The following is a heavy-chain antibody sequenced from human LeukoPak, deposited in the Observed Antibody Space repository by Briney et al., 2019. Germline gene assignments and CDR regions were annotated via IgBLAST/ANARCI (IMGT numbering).Heavy chain of an antibody. CDR3: ARSAAPAFGHYCDISGWALDI. CDR2: IYPGDSDT. D-gene: IGHD3-22*01. V-gene: IGHV5-51*01. Sequence: AESLKISCHGSGYSITSYCIGWGRHMAGGRLGLMGIIYPGDSDTKYNPSFEGHITISVDKSISTTYLQWRSMKASDTAMYYCARSAAPAFGHYCDISGWALDIWGQGKMVTVSS. J-gene: IGHJ3*02. CDR1: GYSITSYC.